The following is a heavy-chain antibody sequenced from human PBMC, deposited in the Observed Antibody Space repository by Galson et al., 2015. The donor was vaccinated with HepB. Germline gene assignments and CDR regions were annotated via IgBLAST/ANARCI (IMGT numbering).Heavy chain of an antibody. CDR1: GLTFSSYV. J-gene: IGHJ6*02. D-gene: IGHD3-3*01. Sequence: SLRLSCAASGLTFSSYVMHWVRQAPGKGLEYVSAISSNGGSTYYADSVKGRFTISRDNSKNTLYLQMSSLRAEDTAVYYCVKLPSDSDFWSYYYYGMDVWGQGTTVTVSS. V-gene: IGHV3-64D*06. CDR3: VKLPSDSDFWSYYYYGMDV. CDR2: ISSNGGST.